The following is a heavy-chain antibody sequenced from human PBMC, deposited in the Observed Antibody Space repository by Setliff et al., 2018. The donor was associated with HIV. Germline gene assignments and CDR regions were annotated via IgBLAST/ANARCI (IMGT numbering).Heavy chain of an antibody. CDR2: IFHSGSR. CDR1: GPSSSVYY. Sequence: SERLSLTCAVDGPSSSVYYWSWIRQQPGKGLEWIGGIFHSGSRTNNPSLKSRVTISVDMSKNQCSLNLSSVTATDTAVYYCARILRSGYSTTWYEGGAAWWFDPWGQGTLVTVSS. CDR3: ARILRSGYSTTWYEGGAAWWFDP. D-gene: IGHD6-13*01. J-gene: IGHJ5*02. V-gene: IGHV4-34*12.